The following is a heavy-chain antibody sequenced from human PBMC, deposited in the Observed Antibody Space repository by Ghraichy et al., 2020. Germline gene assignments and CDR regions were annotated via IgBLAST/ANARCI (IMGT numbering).Heavy chain of an antibody. J-gene: IGHJ4*02. CDR1: GFTFSSYW. V-gene: IGHV3-7*01. D-gene: IGHD4-17*01. CDR2: IKQDGSEK. Sequence: LSLTCAASGFTFSSYWMSWVRQAPGKGLEWVANIKQDGSEKYYVDSVKGRFTISRDNAKNSLYLQMNSLRAEDTAVYYCARVESYGDYEYYFDYWGQGTLVTVSS. CDR3: ARVESYGDYEYYFDY.